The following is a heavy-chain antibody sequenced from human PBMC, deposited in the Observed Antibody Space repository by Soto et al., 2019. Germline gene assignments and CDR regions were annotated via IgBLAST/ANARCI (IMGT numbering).Heavy chain of an antibody. V-gene: IGHV1-2*06. D-gene: IGHD1-26*01. J-gene: IGHJ4*02. CDR1: GYTFTGYY. Sequence: ASVKVSCKASGYTFTGYYMHWVRQAPGQGLEWMGRINPNSGGTNYAQKFQGRVTMTRDTSISTAYMELSRLRSDDTAVYYCARMYSRSCFPPYYFDYRGQGTLVTVSS. CDR3: ARMYSRSCFPPYYFDY. CDR2: INPNSGGT.